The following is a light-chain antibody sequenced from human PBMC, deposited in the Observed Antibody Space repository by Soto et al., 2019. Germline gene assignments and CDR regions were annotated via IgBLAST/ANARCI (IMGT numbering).Light chain of an antibody. CDR2: HAS. J-gene: IGKJ1*01. CDR1: QSVGSN. Sequence: EIVMTQSPATLSVSPEERATLSCRASQSVGSNLAWYQQKPGQAPRLLIYHASTRAAGGPARFSGSGSGTEFTLTISSLQSEDFAVYYCHQFNNWPPGTFGQGTKVEIK. V-gene: IGKV3-15*01. CDR3: HQFNNWPPGT.